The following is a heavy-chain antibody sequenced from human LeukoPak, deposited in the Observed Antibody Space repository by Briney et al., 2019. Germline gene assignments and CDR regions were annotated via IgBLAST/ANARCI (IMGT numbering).Heavy chain of an antibody. CDR1: GGSISSYY. Sequence: SETLSLTCTVSGGSISSYYWSWIRQPAGKGLEWIGRIYTSGITNYNPSLKSRVSMSVDTSKNQFPLKLSSVTAADTALYYCARDSPPSYFDYWGQGALVTVSS. CDR2: IYTSGIT. J-gene: IGHJ4*02. CDR3: ARDSPPSYFDY. V-gene: IGHV4-4*07.